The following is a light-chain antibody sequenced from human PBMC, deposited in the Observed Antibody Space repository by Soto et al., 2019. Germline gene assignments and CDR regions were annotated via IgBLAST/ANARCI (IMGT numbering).Light chain of an antibody. CDR1: QTIYSN. V-gene: IGKV3-15*01. Sequence: IVMTQSPATRSLSPGERATLSCRAGQTIYSNVAWYQQRPGQAPRLLIYRASTRATGVPARFSGSGSGTDFTLTISSLQHEDFATYYCQQGNSFPFTFGPGTKVDIK. J-gene: IGKJ3*01. CDR3: QQGNSFPFT. CDR2: RAS.